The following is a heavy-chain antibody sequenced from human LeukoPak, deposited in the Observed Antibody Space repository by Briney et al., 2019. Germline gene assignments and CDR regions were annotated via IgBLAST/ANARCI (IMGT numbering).Heavy chain of an antibody. CDR1: GYTFTSYD. Sequence: ASVKVSCKASGYTFTSYDINWVRQATGQGLEWMGFMNPNSGNTGYAQKFQGRVTMTRDTSISTAYMELSSLTSEDTAMYYCAGELRRDDYWGQGTLVTVSS. J-gene: IGHJ4*02. CDR2: MNPNSGNT. CDR3: AGELRRDDY. D-gene: IGHD5-24*01. V-gene: IGHV1-8*01.